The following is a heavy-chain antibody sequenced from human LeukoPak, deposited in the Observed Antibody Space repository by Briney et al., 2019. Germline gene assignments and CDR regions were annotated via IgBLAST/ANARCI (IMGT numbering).Heavy chain of an antibody. CDR1: GFTFSNYA. CDR2: ITGSDGNT. V-gene: IGHV3-23*01. J-gene: IGHJ4*02. CDR3: AQWGDFDVLTGYYVPDF. Sequence: GASLRLSCAASGFTFSNYAMSWVRQAPGKGLEWVSAITGSDGNTYYADPVKGRFTISRDNSKNTLHLQMNSLRAEDTAVYYCAQWGDFDVLTGYYVPDFWGQGTLVTVSS. D-gene: IGHD3-9*01.